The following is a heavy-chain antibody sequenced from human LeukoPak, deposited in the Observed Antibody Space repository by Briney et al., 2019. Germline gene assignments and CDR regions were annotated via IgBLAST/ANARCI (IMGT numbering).Heavy chain of an antibody. D-gene: IGHD3-22*01. CDR1: GFTFSNGW. CDR3: TTDYWGYYDSSGYYRFDY. Sequence: GGSLRLSCAASGFTFSNGWMSWVRQAPGKGLEWVGRIKSKTDGGTTDYAAPVKGRFTISRDDSKNTLYLQMNSLKTEDTAVYYCTTDYWGYYDSSGYYRFDYWGQGTLVTVSS. V-gene: IGHV3-15*01. J-gene: IGHJ4*02. CDR2: IKSKTDGGTT.